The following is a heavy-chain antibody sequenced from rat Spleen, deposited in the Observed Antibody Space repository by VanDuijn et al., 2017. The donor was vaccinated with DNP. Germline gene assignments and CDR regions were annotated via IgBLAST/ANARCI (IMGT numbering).Heavy chain of an antibody. CDR2: INTGSGGT. D-gene: IGHD1-4*01. V-gene: IGHV1-43*01. Sequence: QVQLRQSGAEPAKPGSSVKISCKASGYTFTTYYMTWIKQTTGQGLEYIGYINTGSGGTNYNEKFRGKATLTVDTSSNTAFRQLSSLTPDDSAVYYCARRRLPYWYFDFWGPGTMVTVSS. CDR1: GYTFTTYY. CDR3: ARRRLPYWYFDF. J-gene: IGHJ1*01.